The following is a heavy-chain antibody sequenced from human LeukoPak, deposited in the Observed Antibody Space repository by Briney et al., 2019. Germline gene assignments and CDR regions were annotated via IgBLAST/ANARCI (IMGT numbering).Heavy chain of an antibody. CDR3: ARGPRLVDKIDY. J-gene: IGHJ4*02. V-gene: IGHV3-23*01. CDR1: GFTFSSYA. CDR2: ASGSGGST. Sequence: GGSLRLSCAASGFTFSSYAMSWVRQAPGKGLEWVSSASGSGGSTYYADSVKGRFTISRDNSKNTLYLQMNSLRAEDTAVYYCARGPRLVDKIDYWGQGTLVTVSS. D-gene: IGHD3-16*01.